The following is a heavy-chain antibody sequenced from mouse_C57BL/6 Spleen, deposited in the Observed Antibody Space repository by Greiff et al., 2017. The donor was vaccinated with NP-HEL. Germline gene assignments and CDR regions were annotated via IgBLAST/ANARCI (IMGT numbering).Heavy chain of an antibody. CDR3: ARSLYGSSPYYYAMDY. D-gene: IGHD1-1*01. Sequence: VQLQQPGAELVKPGASVKLSCKASGYTFTSYWMHWVKQRPGRGLEWIGRIDPNSGGTKYNEEFKSKATLTVDKPSSTAYMQLSSLTSEDSAVYYCARSLYGSSPYYYAMDYWGQGTSVTVSS. J-gene: IGHJ4*01. V-gene: IGHV1-72*01. CDR2: IDPNSGGT. CDR1: GYTFTSYW.